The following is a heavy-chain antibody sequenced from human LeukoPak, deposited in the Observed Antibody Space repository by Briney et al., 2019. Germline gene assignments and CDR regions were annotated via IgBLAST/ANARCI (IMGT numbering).Heavy chain of an antibody. J-gene: IGHJ2*01. V-gene: IGHV3-7*01. D-gene: IGHD2-21*01. Sequence: GGSLRLSCAASGFTFSSYWMSWVRQAPGKGLEWVANIKQDGSEKYYVDSVKGRFTISRDNAKNSLYLQMNSLRAEDTAVYYCARDRGSPIVEWYFDLWGRGTRVSVSS. CDR1: GFTFSSYW. CDR3: ARDRGSPIVEWYFDL. CDR2: IKQDGSEK.